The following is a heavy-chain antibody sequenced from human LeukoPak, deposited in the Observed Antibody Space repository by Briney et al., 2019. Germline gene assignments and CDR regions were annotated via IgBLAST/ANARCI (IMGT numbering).Heavy chain of an antibody. Sequence: PGRSLRLSRAASGFTFSSYAMHWVRQAPGKGLEWVAVISYDGSNKYYADSVKGRFTISRDNSKNTLYLQMNSLRAEDTAVYYCAKGLGGSSGQGTLVTVSS. CDR2: ISYDGSNK. D-gene: IGHD3-16*01. CDR3: AKGLGGS. CDR1: GFTFSSYA. V-gene: IGHV3-30-3*01. J-gene: IGHJ5*02.